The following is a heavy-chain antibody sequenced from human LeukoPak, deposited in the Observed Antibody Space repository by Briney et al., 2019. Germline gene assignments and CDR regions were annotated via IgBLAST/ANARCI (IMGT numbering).Heavy chain of an antibody. CDR1: GFTFSSYS. D-gene: IGHD3-22*01. CDR3: ARVLHKRNYDSSDYYGS. J-gene: IGHJ5*02. V-gene: IGHV3-21*01. Sequence: GGSLRLSCAASGFTFSSYSMNWVRQAPGKGLEWVSSITRSSSYIYYADSVKGRFTIPRDNAKNSLYLQLNSLRAEDTAVYYCARVLHKRNYDSSDYYGSWGQGTLVTVSS. CDR2: ITRSSSYI.